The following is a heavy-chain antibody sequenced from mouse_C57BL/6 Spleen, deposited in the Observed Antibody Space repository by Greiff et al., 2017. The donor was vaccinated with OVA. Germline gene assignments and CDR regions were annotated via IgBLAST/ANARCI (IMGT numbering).Heavy chain of an antibody. Sequence: VQLQQSGPGLVKPSQSLSLTCSVTGYSITSGYYWNWIRQFPGNKLEWMGYISYDGSNNYNPSLKNRISITRDTSKNQFFLKLNSVTTEDTATYYCARALYDYDLYWGQGTTLTVSS. CDR3: ARALYDYDLY. V-gene: IGHV3-6*01. D-gene: IGHD2-4*01. J-gene: IGHJ2*01. CDR1: GYSITSGYY. CDR2: ISYDGSN.